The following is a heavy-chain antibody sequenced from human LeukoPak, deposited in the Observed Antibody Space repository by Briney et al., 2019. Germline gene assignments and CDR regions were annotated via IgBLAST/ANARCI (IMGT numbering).Heavy chain of an antibody. CDR3: ARFEGGGDAFDI. Sequence: GGSLRLSCAASGFTFSSYSMNWVRQAPGKGLEWVSYISSSSSTIYYADSVKGRFTISRDNAKNSLYLKMNSLRAEDTAVYYCARFEGGGDAFDIWGQGTMVTVSS. CDR1: GFTFSSYS. J-gene: IGHJ3*02. D-gene: IGHD3-16*01. CDR2: ISSSSSTI. V-gene: IGHV3-48*01.